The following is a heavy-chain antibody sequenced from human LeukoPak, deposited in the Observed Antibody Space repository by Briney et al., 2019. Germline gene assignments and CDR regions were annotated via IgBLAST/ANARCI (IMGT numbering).Heavy chain of an antibody. CDR2: ISAYNGNT. D-gene: IGHD3-22*01. CDR3: ARDLWNFYDDSAYNRDFDS. V-gene: IGHV1-18*01. CDR1: GYTFTSYG. Sequence: ASVKVSCKASGYTFTSYGFSWVRQPPGQGLEGMGWISAYNGNTNYQQKLQGRVTMTTHTSTSTAYMELRSLRSDDTAVYYCARDLWNFYDDSAYNRDFDSWGQGTLVTVSS. J-gene: IGHJ5*01.